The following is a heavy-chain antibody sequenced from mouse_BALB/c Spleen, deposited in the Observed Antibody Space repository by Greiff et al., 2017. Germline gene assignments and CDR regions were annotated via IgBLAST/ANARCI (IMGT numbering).Heavy chain of an antibody. CDR2: ISSGGST. V-gene: IGHV5-6-5*01. J-gene: IGHJ4*01. CDR1: GFTFSSYA. CDR3: ARPDYYGSSYGYAMDY. Sequence: EVQRVESGGGLVKPGGSLKLSCAASGFTFSSYAMSWVRQTPEKMLEWVASISSGGSTYYPDSVKGRFTISRDNARNILYLQMSSLRSEDTAMYYCARPDYYGSSYGYAMDYWGQGTSVTVSS. D-gene: IGHD1-1*01.